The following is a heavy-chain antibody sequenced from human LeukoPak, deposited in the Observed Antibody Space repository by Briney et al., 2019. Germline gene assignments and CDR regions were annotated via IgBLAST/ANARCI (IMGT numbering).Heavy chain of an antibody. CDR1: GYTFTSYG. J-gene: IGHJ4*02. CDR2: ISAYNGNT. V-gene: IGHV1-18*01. D-gene: IGHD6-13*01. CDR3: ASGSIAAAGYYFDY. Sequence: ASVRVSCKASGYTFTSYGISWVRQAPGQGLEWMGWISAYNGNTNYAQKLQGRVTMTTDTSTSTAYMELRSLRSDDTAVYYCASGSIAAAGYYFDYWGQGTLVTVSS.